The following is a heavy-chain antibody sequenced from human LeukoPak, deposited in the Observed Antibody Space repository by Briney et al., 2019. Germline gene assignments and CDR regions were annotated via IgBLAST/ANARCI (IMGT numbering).Heavy chain of an antibody. J-gene: IGHJ3*02. CDR3: AKVGEYQLLLYAFDM. V-gene: IGHV3-73*01. CDR1: GFTFSGSA. Sequence: GGSLRLSCAASGFTFSGSAMHWVRQASGKGLEWVGRIRSKANSYATAYAALVKGRFTISRDDSKNTAYLQMNSLRAEDTAVYYCAKVGEYQLLLYAFDMWGQGTMVTVSS. CDR2: IRSKANSYAT. D-gene: IGHD2-2*01.